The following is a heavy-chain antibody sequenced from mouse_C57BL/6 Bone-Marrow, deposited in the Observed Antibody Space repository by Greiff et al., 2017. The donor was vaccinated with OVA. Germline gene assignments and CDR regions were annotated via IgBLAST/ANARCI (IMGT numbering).Heavy chain of an antibody. CDR3: ARYYDVYYVRY. V-gene: IGHV1-81*01. CDR1: GYTFTSYG. D-gene: IGHD2-3*01. J-gene: IGHJ2*01. CDR2: IYPRSGNT. Sequence: VQLQQSGAELARPGASVKLSCKASGYTFTSYGISWVKQRTGQGLEWIGEIYPRSGNTYYNEKFKGKATLTADKSSSTAYMELRSLTSEDSAVYFCARYYDVYYVRYWGQGTTLTVSS.